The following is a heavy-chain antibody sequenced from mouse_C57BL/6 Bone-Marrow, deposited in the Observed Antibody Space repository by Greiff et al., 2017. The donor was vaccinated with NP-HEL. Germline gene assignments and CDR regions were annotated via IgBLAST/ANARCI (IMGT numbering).Heavy chain of an antibody. D-gene: IGHD1-1*01. CDR2: IYPRSGNT. Sequence: VKLVESGAELARPGASVKLSCKASGYTFTSYGISWVKQRTGQGLEWIGEIYPRSGNTYYNEKFKGKATLTADKSSSTAYMELRSLTSEDSAVYFCAITTVVGGYFDVWGTGTTVTVSS. CDR1: GYTFTSYG. V-gene: IGHV1-81*01. CDR3: AITTVVGGYFDV. J-gene: IGHJ1*03.